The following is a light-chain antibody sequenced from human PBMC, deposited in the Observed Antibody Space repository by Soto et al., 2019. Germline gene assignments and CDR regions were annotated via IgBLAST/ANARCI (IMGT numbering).Light chain of an antibody. CDR1: QSISSW. J-gene: IGKJ4*01. Sequence: DIQMTQSPSTLSASVGDRVTITCRASQSISSWLAWYQQKPGKAPKLLIYDASSLESGVPSRFSGSVSGTEFTLTISSLQPDDFATYYCQQYNSYSPLTFGGGNKVEL. V-gene: IGKV1-5*01. CDR2: DAS. CDR3: QQYNSYSPLT.